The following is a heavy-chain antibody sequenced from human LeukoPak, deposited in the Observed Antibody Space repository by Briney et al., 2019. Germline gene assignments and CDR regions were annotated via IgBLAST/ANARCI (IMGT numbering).Heavy chain of an antibody. CDR2: IYYSGST. CDR1: GGSISSYY. V-gene: IGHV4-59*12. Sequence: SETLSLTCTVSGGSISSYYWSWIRQPPGKGLEWIGYIYYSGSTNYNPSLKSRVTISVDTSKNQFSLKLSSVTAADTAVYYCARDGYCSSTSCYGAFDIWGQGTMVTVSS. CDR3: ARDGYCSSTSCYGAFDI. J-gene: IGHJ3*02. D-gene: IGHD2-2*03.